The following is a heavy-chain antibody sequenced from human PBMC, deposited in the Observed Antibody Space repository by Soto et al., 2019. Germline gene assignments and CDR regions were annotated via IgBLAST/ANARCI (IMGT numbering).Heavy chain of an antibody. J-gene: IGHJ5*02. V-gene: IGHV4-31*03. Sequence: QVQLQESGPGLVKPSQTLSLTCTVSGGSISSGDYYWSWIRQHPGKGLEWIGYIYYSGSTYYNPSLRGRVTISVDTSKNQCSLKLRSVTAAATAVYYCARWWSGSRQGFDPWGQGTLVTVSS. D-gene: IGHD3-3*01. CDR2: IYYSGST. CDR1: GGSISSGDYY. CDR3: ARWWSGSRQGFDP.